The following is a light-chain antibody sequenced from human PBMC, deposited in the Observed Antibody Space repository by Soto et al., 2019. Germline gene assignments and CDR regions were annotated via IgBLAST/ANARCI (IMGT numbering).Light chain of an antibody. J-gene: IGKJ4*01. CDR2: DAT. CDR3: QQRSKWPVT. Sequence: EIVVTQSPATLSLSPGERATLSCRASQSVNSYLAWYQQKPGQAPRLLIYDATSRATGIPARFSGSGSGTDFTLTISSLEPEDFAVYYCQQRSKWPVTFGGGTKVEIK. V-gene: IGKV3-11*01. CDR1: QSVNSY.